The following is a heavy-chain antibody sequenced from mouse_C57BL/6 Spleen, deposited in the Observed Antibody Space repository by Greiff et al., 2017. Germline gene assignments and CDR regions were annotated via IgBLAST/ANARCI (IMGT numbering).Heavy chain of an antibody. CDR1: GYTFTSYG. Sequence: QVQLQQSGAELARPGASVKLSCKASGYTFTSYGISWVKQRTGQGLEWIGEIYPRSGNTYYNEKFKGKATLTADKSSSTAYMELHSLTSEDSAVYFCARDRGINYFDYWGQGTTLTVSS. CDR2: IYPRSGNT. J-gene: IGHJ2*01. D-gene: IGHD3-1*01. CDR3: ARDRGINYFDY. V-gene: IGHV1-81*01.